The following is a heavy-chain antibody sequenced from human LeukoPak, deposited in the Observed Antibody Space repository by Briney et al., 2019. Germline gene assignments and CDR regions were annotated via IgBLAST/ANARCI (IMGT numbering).Heavy chain of an antibody. CDR1: GYTFTGYY. Sequence: GASVKVSCKASGYTFTGYYMHWVRQAPGQGLEWMGWINPNSGGTNYAQKFQGRVTMTRDTSISTAYMELSRLRSDDTAVYYCASLGEGYSNADAFDIWGQGTMVTVSS. CDR2: INPNSGGT. D-gene: IGHD4-11*01. V-gene: IGHV1-2*02. CDR3: ASLGEGYSNADAFDI. J-gene: IGHJ3*02.